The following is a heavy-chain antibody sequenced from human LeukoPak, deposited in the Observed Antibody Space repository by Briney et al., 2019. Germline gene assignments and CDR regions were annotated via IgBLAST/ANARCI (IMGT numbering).Heavy chain of an antibody. CDR1: AFTFSSYA. D-gene: IGHD4-17*01. J-gene: IGHJ3*02. CDR3: ARDPNGDYIGSFDM. V-gene: IGHV3-30*04. CDR2: ISWDGSNK. Sequence: GGSLRLSCAASAFTFSSYAMHWVRQAPGKGLEWVAVISWDGSNKYYADSVKGRFTISRDNSKNTLYLQMNSLRAEDTAVYFCARDPNGDYIGSFDMWGRGTMVSVSS.